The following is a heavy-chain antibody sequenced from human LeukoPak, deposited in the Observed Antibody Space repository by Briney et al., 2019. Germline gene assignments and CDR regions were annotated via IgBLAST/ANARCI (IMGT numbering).Heavy chain of an antibody. V-gene: IGHV4-34*01. CDR2: INHSGST. D-gene: IGHD1-1*01. J-gene: IGHJ6*02. CDR3: ARGFMETGMDV. Sequence: SETLSLTCAVYGGSFSGYYWSWIRQPPGKGLEWIGEINHSGSTNYNPSLKSRVTISVDRSKNQFSLKLSSVTAADTAVYYCARGFMETGMDVWGQGTTVTVSS. CDR1: GGSFSGYY.